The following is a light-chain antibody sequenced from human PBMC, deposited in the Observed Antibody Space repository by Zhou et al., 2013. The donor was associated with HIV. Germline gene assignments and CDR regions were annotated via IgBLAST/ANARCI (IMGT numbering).Light chain of an antibody. CDR3: QQYDNWWT. CDR2: GAS. J-gene: IGKJ1*01. Sequence: EIVLTQSPATLSVSPGERVTLSCRASQSFSSNLAWYQQKPGQAPRLLIYGASTRATDIPARFSGSGSGTEFTLTISSLQSEDFAVYYCQQYDNWWTFGQGTKVEIK. V-gene: IGKV3-15*01. CDR1: QSFSSN.